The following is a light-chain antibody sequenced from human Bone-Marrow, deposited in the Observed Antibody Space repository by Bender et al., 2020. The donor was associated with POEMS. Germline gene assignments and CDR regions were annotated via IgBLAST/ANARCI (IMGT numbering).Light chain of an antibody. CDR3: QSYDSSLSGPVV. Sequence: QSVLTQPPSVSGAPGQRVTISCTGSSSNTGSGYDINWYQHLPGTAPKLLIYGNINRPSGVPDRFSGSKSGTSASLAITGLQAEDEADYYCQSYDSSLSGPVVFGGGTKLTVL. J-gene: IGLJ2*01. CDR1: SSNTGSGYD. CDR2: GNI. V-gene: IGLV1-40*01.